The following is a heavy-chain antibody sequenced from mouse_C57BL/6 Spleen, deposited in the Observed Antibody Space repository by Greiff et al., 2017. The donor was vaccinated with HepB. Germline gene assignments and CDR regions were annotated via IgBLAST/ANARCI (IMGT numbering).Heavy chain of an antibody. Sequence: VQLQQSGAELVKPGASVKLSCKASGYTFTSYWMHWVKQRPGQGLEWIGMIHPNSGSTNYNEKFKSKATLTVDKSSSTAYMQLSSLTSEDSAVYYWAVYYGSSYEAMDYWGQGTSVTVSS. D-gene: IGHD1-1*01. V-gene: IGHV1-64*01. CDR2: IHPNSGST. J-gene: IGHJ4*01. CDR3: AVYYGSSYEAMDY. CDR1: GYTFTSYW.